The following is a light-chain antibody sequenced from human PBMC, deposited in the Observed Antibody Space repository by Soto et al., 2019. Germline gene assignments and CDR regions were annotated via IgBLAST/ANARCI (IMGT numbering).Light chain of an antibody. J-gene: IGLJ1*01. Sequence: QSALTQPASVSGSPGQSITISCTGTSSDVGGYKFVSWYQQHPGKAPKVMIYDVSNRPSGVSNRFSGSKSGNTASLTISGLQAEDEADYYCSSYTSRNTYVFGTGTQLTVL. V-gene: IGLV2-14*01. CDR1: SSDVGGYKF. CDR2: DVS. CDR3: SSYTSRNTYV.